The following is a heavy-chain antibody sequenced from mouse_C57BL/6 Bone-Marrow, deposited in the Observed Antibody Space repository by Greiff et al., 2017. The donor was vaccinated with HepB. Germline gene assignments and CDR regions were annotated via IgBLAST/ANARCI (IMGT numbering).Heavy chain of an antibody. Sequence: EVQLVESGGGLVKPGGSLKLFCAASGFTFSSYAMSWVRQTPEKRLEWVATISDGGSYTYYPDNVKGRFTISRDNAKNNLYLQMSHLKSEDTAMYYCAREGITTVVAYFDVWGTGTTVTVSS. D-gene: IGHD1-1*01. CDR2: ISDGGSYT. CDR3: AREGITTVVAYFDV. J-gene: IGHJ1*03. V-gene: IGHV5-4*01. CDR1: GFTFSSYA.